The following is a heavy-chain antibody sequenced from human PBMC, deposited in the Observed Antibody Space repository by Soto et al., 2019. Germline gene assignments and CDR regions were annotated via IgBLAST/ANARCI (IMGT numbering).Heavy chain of an antibody. CDR2: ISGSGGST. CDR1: GFTFSSYA. CDR3: AKVTPDIVVVVAGYGFDY. J-gene: IGHJ4*02. D-gene: IGHD2-15*01. V-gene: IGHV3-23*01. Sequence: PGGSLRLSCAASGFTFSSYAMSWVRQAPGKGLEWVSAISGSGGSTYYADSVKGRFTISRDNSKNTLYLQMNSLRAEDTAVYYCAKVTPDIVVVVAGYGFDYWGQGTRVTVSS.